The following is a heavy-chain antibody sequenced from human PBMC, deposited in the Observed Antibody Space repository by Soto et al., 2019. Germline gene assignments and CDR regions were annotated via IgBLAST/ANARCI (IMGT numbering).Heavy chain of an antibody. Sequence: QVRLVQSGAEVKKPGASVTVSCRASGYTFTTYYLHWVRQAPGQGLEWMGRINPNGGSTTYSQHFQGRITMTRDTSANTVYMELSGLTSEDTAVYFCARDPVPSDAGPVRYPADIWGQGTLVTISS. V-gene: IGHV1-46*01. CDR2: INPNGGST. CDR1: GYTFTTYY. D-gene: IGHD2-2*02. J-gene: IGHJ3*02. CDR3: ARDPVPSDAGPVRYPADI.